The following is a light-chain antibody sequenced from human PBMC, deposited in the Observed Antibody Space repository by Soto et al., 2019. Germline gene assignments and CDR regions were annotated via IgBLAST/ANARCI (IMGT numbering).Light chain of an antibody. CDR1: SSNIGAGYD. CDR3: QSDDSSLSGVV. V-gene: IGLV1-40*01. Sequence: QSVLTQPPSVSGAPGQRVTISCTGSSSNIGAGYDVHWYQQLPGTAPKLLIYGKSNRHSGVPDRFSGSKSGTSASLAITGLQAEDEADYYCQSDDSSLSGVVFGGVTKLTVL. J-gene: IGLJ2*01. CDR2: GKS.